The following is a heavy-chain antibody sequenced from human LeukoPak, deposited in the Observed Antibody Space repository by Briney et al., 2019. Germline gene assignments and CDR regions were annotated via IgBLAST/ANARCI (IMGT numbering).Heavy chain of an antibody. CDR1: GGSISSYY. V-gene: IGHV4-59*01. Sequence: SETLSLTCTVSGGSISSYYWSWIRQPPGKGLEWIGYIYYSGSTNYNPSLKSRVTISVDTSKNQFSLKLSSVTAADTAVYYCARGSRSGYLKDWFAPGGQGPLVPVSS. CDR3: ARGSRSGYLKDWFAP. J-gene: IGHJ5*02. D-gene: IGHD6-13*01. CDR2: IYYSGST.